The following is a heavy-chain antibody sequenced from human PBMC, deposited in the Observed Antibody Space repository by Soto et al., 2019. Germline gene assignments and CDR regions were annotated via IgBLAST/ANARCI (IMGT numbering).Heavy chain of an antibody. V-gene: IGHV4-30-4*02. CDR3: ARGEYYDFWSGYYSSTLGDPYFDP. D-gene: IGHD3-3*01. J-gene: IGHJ5*02. CDR1: GGSISSGDYD. CDR2: IYYSGST. Sequence: SDTLSLTCTVSGGSISSGDYDWSWIRQPPGKGLEWIGYIYYSGSTYYNPSLKSRVTISVDTSKNQFSLKLSSVTAADTAVYYCARGEYYDFWSGYYSSTLGDPYFDPWGQGTLVTVSS.